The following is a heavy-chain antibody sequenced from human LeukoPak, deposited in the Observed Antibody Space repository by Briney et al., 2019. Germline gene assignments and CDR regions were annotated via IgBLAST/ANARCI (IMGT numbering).Heavy chain of an antibody. V-gene: IGHV1-2*02. CDR1: GHTFTGYY. CDR3: ARGVSGSYSFDY. J-gene: IGHJ4*02. CDR2: INPNSGGT. D-gene: IGHD1-26*01. Sequence: ASVKVSCKASGHTFTGYYMHWVRPAPGQGLEWMGWINPNSGGTNYARKFQGRVTMTRDTSISTAYMDLSRLRSDDTAVYYCARGVSGSYSFDYWGQGTLVTVSS.